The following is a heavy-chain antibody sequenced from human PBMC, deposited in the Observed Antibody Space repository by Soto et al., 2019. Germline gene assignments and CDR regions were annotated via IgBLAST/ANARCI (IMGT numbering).Heavy chain of an antibody. V-gene: IGHV4-31*03. Sequence: PSETLSLTCTVSGVSISSGGYYWSWIRQHPGKGLEWIGYIYYSGSTYYNPSLKSRVTISVDTSKNQFSLKLSSVIAADTAVYYCARAQYYYDSSGFPAGDAFDIWGQGTMVTVSS. J-gene: IGHJ3*02. CDR3: ARAQYYYDSSGFPAGDAFDI. CDR2: IYYSGST. D-gene: IGHD3-22*01. CDR1: GVSISSGGYY.